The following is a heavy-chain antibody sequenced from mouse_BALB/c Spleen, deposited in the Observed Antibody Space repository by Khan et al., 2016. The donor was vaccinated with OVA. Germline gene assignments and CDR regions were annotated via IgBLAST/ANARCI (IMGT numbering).Heavy chain of an antibody. CDR3: TRLAYYYDSEGFAY. V-gene: IGHV5-6*01. CDR2: VSTGGGYT. CDR1: GFTFSTYG. Sequence: EVELVESGGDLVTPGGSLKLSCAASGFTFSTYGMSWVRQTPDKRLEWVATVSTGGGYTYYPDSVKGRSTISRDNAKNTLYLQMSGLKSEDTAMFYCTRLAYYYDSEGFAYWGQGTLVTVSA. J-gene: IGHJ3*01. D-gene: IGHD1-1*02.